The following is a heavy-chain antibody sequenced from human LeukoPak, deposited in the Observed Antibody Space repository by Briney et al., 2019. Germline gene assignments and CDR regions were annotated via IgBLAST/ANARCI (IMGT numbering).Heavy chain of an antibody. D-gene: IGHD2-15*01. J-gene: IGHJ4*02. CDR3: ARHWCSGGSCSAYFDY. CDR2: IYYSGNT. Sequence: SETLSLTCTVSGGSISSYYWSWIRQPPGKGLEWIGYIYYSGNTNYNPSLKSRVTISVDTSKNQFSLKLSSVTAADTAVYYCARHWCSGGSCSAYFDYWGQGTLVTVSS. CDR1: GGSISSYY. V-gene: IGHV4-59*01.